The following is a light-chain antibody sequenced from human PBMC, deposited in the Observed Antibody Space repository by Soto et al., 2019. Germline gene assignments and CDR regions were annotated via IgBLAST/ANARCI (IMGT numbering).Light chain of an antibody. CDR2: GAS. V-gene: IGKV3-15*01. CDR3: QQYHDWPPT. Sequence: EVVVTQSPDTLSLSPVETATLSFGASQSVNSALAWYQQKPGQVPRLHIYGASTRATGIPARFSGSGAGTEFTLTISSLQSEDFAVYYCQQYHDWPPTFGQGTKVDIK. CDR1: QSVNSA. J-gene: IGKJ1*01.